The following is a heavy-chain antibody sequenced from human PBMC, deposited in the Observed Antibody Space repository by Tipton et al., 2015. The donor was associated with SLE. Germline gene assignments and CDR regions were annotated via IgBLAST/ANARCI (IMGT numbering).Heavy chain of an antibody. V-gene: IGHV4-39*01. Sequence: TLSLTCTVSGGSTSSSSYYWGWIRQPPGKGLEWIGSIYYSGSTYYNPSLKSRVTISVDTSKNQFSLKLSSVTAADTAVYYCAIHTGIVGATPFVYWGQGTLVTVSS. CDR3: AIHTGIVGATPFVY. J-gene: IGHJ4*02. D-gene: IGHD1-26*01. CDR2: IYYSGST. CDR1: GGSTSSSSYY.